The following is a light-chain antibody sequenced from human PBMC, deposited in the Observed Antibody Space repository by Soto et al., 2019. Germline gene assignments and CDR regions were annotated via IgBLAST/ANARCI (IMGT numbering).Light chain of an antibody. Sequence: DIVMTQSPATLSVSPGERATLSCRASQSVSTNLAWYQHKPGQAPRLLIHSASSRATGIPARFSGSGSGTDFTLSISSLEPEDFAVYYCQQRSNWPPITFGQGTRLEI. CDR2: SAS. V-gene: IGKV3-11*01. CDR3: QQRSNWPPIT. J-gene: IGKJ5*01. CDR1: QSVSTN.